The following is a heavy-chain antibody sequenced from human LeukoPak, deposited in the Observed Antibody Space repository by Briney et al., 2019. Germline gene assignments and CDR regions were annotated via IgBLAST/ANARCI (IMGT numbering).Heavy chain of an antibody. J-gene: IGHJ5*02. CDR2: ISYDGSNK. CDR3: AKDYAMVQGVMRLLDP. Sequence: GRSLRLSCAASGFTFSSYGMHWVRQAPGKGLEWVAVISYDGSNKYYADSVKGRLTISRDNSKNTLYLQMNSLRAEDTAVYYCAKDYAMVQGVMRLLDPWGQGTLVTVSS. D-gene: IGHD3-10*01. V-gene: IGHV3-30*18. CDR1: GFTFSSYG.